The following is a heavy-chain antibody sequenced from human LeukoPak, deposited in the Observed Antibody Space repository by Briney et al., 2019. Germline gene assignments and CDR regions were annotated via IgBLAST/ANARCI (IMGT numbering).Heavy chain of an antibody. D-gene: IGHD5-12*01. Sequence: GGSLRLSCAASGFTFSSYSMNWVRQAPGKGLEWVSSISSSSSYIYYADSVKGRFTISRDNAKNSLYLQMNSLRAEDTAVYSCARASSGYEDGFDYWGQGTLVTVSS. CDR1: GFTFSSYS. CDR3: ARASSGYEDGFDY. V-gene: IGHV3-21*01. CDR2: ISSSSSYI. J-gene: IGHJ4*02.